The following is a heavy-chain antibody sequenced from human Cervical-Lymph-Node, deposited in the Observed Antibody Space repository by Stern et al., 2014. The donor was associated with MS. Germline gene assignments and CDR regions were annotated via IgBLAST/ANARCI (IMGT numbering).Heavy chain of an antibody. CDR2: IYDSGCT. CDR1: AGSISSGGYY. J-gene: IGHJ4*02. Sequence: QVQLQESGPGLVKPSQTLSLTCTVSAGSISSGGYYWSWIRQHPVKRLEWIGYIYDSGCTYYNPSLKSRVTISVDTSKNQFSLKLSSVTAADTAVYYCARVSYDFWSGYYVFDYWGQGTLVTVSS. CDR3: ARVSYDFWSGYYVFDY. D-gene: IGHD3-3*01. V-gene: IGHV4-31*03.